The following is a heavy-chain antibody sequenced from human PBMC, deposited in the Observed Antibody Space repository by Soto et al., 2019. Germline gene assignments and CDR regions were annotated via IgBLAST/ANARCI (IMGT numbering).Heavy chain of an antibody. J-gene: IGHJ6*02. Sequence: QVQLVQSGAEVKKPGSSVRVSCKASGTIFSSYTISWVRQAPGQGLEWMGRIIPILGETNSEQKFQGRVTLTADKSTNTAYMELNSLRLEDTALYYCARGLGGRMDDWGQGTTVTVSS. CDR1: GTIFSSYT. CDR2: IIPILGET. D-gene: IGHD3-16*01. V-gene: IGHV1-69*08. CDR3: ARGLGGRMDD.